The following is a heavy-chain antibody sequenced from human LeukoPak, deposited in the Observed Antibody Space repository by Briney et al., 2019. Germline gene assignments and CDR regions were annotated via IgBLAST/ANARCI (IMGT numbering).Heavy chain of an antibody. J-gene: IGHJ4*02. CDR2: IYYSGST. Sequence: SETLSLTCTVSGDSISSYYWSWIRQPPGKGLEWIGYIYYSGSTNYNPSLKSRVTISVDTSKNQFSLKLSSVTAADTAVYYCARGAAAGYFDYWGQGTLVTVSS. CDR1: GDSISSYY. CDR3: ARGAAAGYFDY. V-gene: IGHV4-59*08. D-gene: IGHD6-13*01.